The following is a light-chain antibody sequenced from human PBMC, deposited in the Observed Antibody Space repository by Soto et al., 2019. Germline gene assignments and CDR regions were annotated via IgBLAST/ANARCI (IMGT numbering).Light chain of an antibody. V-gene: IGKV3-20*01. CDR1: QSVRSGS. J-gene: IGKJ2*01. CDR2: GAS. Sequence: EIVLTQSPATLSLSPGEGATLSCRASQSVRSGSLAWYQQKPGQAPRLLIFGASSRATDIPDRFSGSGYGTDFTLTISRLEPEDFAVYYCHHYADSPHTFGQGTKVDIK. CDR3: HHYADSPHT.